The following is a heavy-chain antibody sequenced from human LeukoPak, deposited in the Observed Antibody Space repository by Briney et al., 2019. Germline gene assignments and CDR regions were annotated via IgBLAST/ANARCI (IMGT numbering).Heavy chain of an antibody. Sequence: GGSLRLSCAASGFTFSSYEMNWVRQAPGKGLEWVSYISSSGSTIYYADSVKGRFTISRDNAKNSLYLQMNSLRAEDTAVYYCARGFMPYYYDSSVAFCDYWGQGTLVTVSS. J-gene: IGHJ4*02. D-gene: IGHD3-22*01. CDR3: ARGFMPYYYDSSVAFCDY. V-gene: IGHV3-48*03. CDR1: GFTFSSYE. CDR2: ISSSGSTI.